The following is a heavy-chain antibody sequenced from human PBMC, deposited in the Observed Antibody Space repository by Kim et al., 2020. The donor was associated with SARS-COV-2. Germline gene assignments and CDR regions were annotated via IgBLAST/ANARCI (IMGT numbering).Heavy chain of an antibody. CDR2: IDPSDSYT. CDR3: ARRQWELLSGALGI. Sequence: GESLKISCKGSGYSFTTYWISWVRQMPGKGLEWMGTIDPSDSYTNYSPSFQGHVTISADKSISTAYLQWSSLKASDTARYYCARRQWELLSGALGIWGQGTMVTVSS. CDR1: GYSFTTYW. V-gene: IGHV5-10-1*01. J-gene: IGHJ3*02. D-gene: IGHD1-26*01.